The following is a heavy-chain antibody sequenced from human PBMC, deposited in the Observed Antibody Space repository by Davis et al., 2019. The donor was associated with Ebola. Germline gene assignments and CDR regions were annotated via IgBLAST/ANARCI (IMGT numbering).Heavy chain of an antibody. CDR1: GYTFTSYG. J-gene: IGHJ5*01. CDR3: ARGASAYGPSWFDS. D-gene: IGHD2-21*01. Sequence: AASVKVSCKASGYTFTSYGITWVRQAPGQGLEWMGWISPYNRNTNSAQKFMGRVTLTTDTSTRTAYMELRGLRSDDTAIYYCARGASAYGPSWFDSWGQGTLVTVSS. V-gene: IGHV1-18*04. CDR2: ISPYNRNT.